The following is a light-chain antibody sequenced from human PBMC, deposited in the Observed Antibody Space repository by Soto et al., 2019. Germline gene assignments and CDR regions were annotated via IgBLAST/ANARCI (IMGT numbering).Light chain of an antibody. Sequence: DIHMTESPSTLSASIGDRVTITCRASQSINNWLAWYQQKPGKAPKLLIYDASSLESGVPSRFSGSGSGTEFTLTISSLQPDDLATYYCQQYNLYWTFGQGTKVDIK. CDR2: DAS. J-gene: IGKJ1*01. CDR3: QQYNLYWT. CDR1: QSINNW. V-gene: IGKV1-5*01.